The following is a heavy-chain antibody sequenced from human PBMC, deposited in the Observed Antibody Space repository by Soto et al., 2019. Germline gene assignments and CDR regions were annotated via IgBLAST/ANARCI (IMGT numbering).Heavy chain of an antibody. CDR1: GGSISSGDYY. CDR3: ARASSSIWLHEWGWFDP. V-gene: IGHV4-30-4*01. D-gene: IGHD5-18*01. CDR2: IYYSGST. J-gene: IGHJ5*02. Sequence: SETLSLTCTVSGGSISSGDYYWSWIRQPPGKGLEWIGYIYYSGSTYYNPSLKSRVTISVDTSKNQFSLKLSSVTAADTAVYYWARASSSIWLHEWGWFDPWGQGTLVTVSS.